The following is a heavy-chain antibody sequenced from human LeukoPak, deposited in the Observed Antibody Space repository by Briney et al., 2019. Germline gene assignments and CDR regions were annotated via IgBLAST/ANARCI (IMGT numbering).Heavy chain of an antibody. Sequence: GGSLRLSCAVSGITLSNYGMSWVRQAPGKGLEWVAGISDSGGRTNYADSVKGRFTIPRDNPKNTLILQMNSLRPEDTAVYFCAKRGVVIRVILVGFHKEAYYFDSWGQGALVTVSS. J-gene: IGHJ4*02. CDR3: AKRGVVIRVILVGFHKEAYYFDS. CDR2: ISDSGGRT. V-gene: IGHV3-23*01. D-gene: IGHD3-22*01. CDR1: GITLSNYG.